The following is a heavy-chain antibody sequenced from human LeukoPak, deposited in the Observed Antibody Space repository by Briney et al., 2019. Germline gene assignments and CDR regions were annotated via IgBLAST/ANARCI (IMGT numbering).Heavy chain of an antibody. D-gene: IGHD3/OR15-3a*01. CDR3: AKDETLWAGAYYFEH. Sequence: PGGSLRLSCTASGFIFNTYAMSWVRQAPGKGLERVSAIDSSATRTYYADSVKGRFTISRDNSKNTLYLQMSSLRADDTAVYYCAKDETLWAGAYYFEHWGQGTLVTVSS. J-gene: IGHJ4*02. V-gene: IGHV3-23*01. CDR1: GFIFNTYA. CDR2: IDSSATRT.